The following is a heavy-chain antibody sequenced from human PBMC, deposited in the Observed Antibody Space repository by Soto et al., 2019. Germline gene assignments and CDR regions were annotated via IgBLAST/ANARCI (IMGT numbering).Heavy chain of an antibody. CDR3: ATAPRIMITFGGVIVPLDY. D-gene: IGHD3-16*02. Sequence: GASVKVSCKVSGYTLTELSMHWVRQAPGKGLEWMGGFDPEDGETIYAQKFQGRVTMTEDTSTDTACMELSSLRSEDTAVYYYATAPRIMITFGGVIVPLDYWGQGTLVTVSS. V-gene: IGHV1-24*01. CDR2: FDPEDGET. J-gene: IGHJ4*02. CDR1: GYTLTELS.